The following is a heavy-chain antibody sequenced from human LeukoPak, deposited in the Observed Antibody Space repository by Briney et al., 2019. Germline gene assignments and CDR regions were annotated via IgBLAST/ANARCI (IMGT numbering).Heavy chain of an antibody. CDR3: ARDLNYYDSSGRWAFDI. J-gene: IGHJ3*02. V-gene: IGHV4-59*01. CDR2: IYYSGST. Sequence: PSETLSLTCTVSGGSISSYYWSWIRQPPGKGLEWIGYIYYSGSTNFNPSLKSRVTISVDTSKSQFSLKLSSVTAADTAVYYCARDLNYYDSSGRWAFDIWGQGTMVTVSS. D-gene: IGHD3-22*01. CDR1: GGSISSYY.